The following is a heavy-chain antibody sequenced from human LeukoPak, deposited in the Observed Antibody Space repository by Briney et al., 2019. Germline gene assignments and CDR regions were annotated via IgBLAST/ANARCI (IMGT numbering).Heavy chain of an antibody. CDR3: ATSSWYRLAY. CDR2: SRNKADSYTA. CDR1: GFTFSDSF. Sequence: SGGSLRLSCAASGFTFSDSFMSWVRQAPGKGQEWVGRSRNKADSYTAEYAASVKGRFTISRDESKNSLYLQISSLETEDAAVYYCATSSWYRLAYWGQGSLVTVSS. V-gene: IGHV3-72*01. J-gene: IGHJ4*02. D-gene: IGHD6-13*01.